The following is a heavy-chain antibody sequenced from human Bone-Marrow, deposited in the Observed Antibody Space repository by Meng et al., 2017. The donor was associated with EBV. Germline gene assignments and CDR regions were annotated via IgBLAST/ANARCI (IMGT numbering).Heavy chain of an antibody. CDR3: ARGGYYYDSSGYFLGY. J-gene: IGHJ4*02. V-gene: IGHV3-21*01. CDR1: GFTFSSYS. CDR2: ISSSSSYI. Sequence: EVQLVESGGGLVKPGGSLRLSCSASGFTFSSYSMNWVRQAPGKGLEWVSSISSSSSYIYYADSVKGRFTISRDNAKNSLYLQMNSLRAEDTAVYYCARGGYYYDSSGYFLGYWGQGTLVNVSS. D-gene: IGHD3-22*01.